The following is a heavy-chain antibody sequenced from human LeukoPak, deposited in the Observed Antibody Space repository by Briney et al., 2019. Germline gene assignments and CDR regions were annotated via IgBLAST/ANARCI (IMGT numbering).Heavy chain of an antibody. CDR1: GFTFSSYW. Sequence: GGSLRLSCAASGFTFSSYWMSWVRQAPGKGLEWVSDISGSGSNTYYADSVKGRFTISRDNSKNTLYLQMNSLRVEDTAVYYCAKKYSTGLDPWGQGTLVTVSS. J-gene: IGHJ5*02. V-gene: IGHV3-23*01. CDR3: AKKYSTGLDP. CDR2: ISGSGSNT. D-gene: IGHD1-26*01.